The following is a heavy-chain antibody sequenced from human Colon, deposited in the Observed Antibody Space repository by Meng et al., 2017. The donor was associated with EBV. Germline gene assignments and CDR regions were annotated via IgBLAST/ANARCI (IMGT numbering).Heavy chain of an antibody. CDR2: IDDSGST. V-gene: IGHV4-4*02. CDR1: GVSISSNIR. J-gene: IGHJ4*02. D-gene: IGHD1-26*01. Sequence: QVQLQESGPGRGKPSGTLSLTCGVSGVSISSNIRWTWVRQPPGKGPEWIGDIDDSGSTNYNPSLNSRISISLDKSKNHFSLKVNSVTAADTAVYYCARGKQDAWELLAYWGQGALVTASS. CDR3: ARGKQDAWELLAY.